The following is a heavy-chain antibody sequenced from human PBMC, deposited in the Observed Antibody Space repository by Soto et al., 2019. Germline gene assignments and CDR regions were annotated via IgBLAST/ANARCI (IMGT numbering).Heavy chain of an antibody. V-gene: IGHV4-31*03. J-gene: IGHJ4*02. CDR3: ARGGYGDSSRFDY. CDR1: GGSISSGGYY. D-gene: IGHD4-17*01. Sequence: QVQLQESGPGLVKPSQTLSLTCTVSGGSISSGGYYWSWIRQHPGKGLEWIGYIYYSGSTYYNPSLKRRVTISVYTSKNQFSLKLSSVTAADTAVYYCARGGYGDSSRFDYWGQGTLVTVSS. CDR2: IYYSGST.